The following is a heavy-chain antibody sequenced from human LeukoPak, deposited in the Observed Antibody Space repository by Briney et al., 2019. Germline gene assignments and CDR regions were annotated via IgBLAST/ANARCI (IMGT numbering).Heavy chain of an antibody. J-gene: IGHJ3*01. CDR3: ARDGGYYGSGIF. D-gene: IGHD3-10*01. Sequence: GGSLRLSCAASRFTFSSYWMSWVRQAPGKGLEWVANIKQDGSEKYYVDSVKGRFTISRDNAKNSLYLQMNSLRAEDTAVYYCARDGGYYGSGIFRGQGTMVTVSS. V-gene: IGHV3-7*01. CDR2: IKQDGSEK. CDR1: RFTFSSYW.